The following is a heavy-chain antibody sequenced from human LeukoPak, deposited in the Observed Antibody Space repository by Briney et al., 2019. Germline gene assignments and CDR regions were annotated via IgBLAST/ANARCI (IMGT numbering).Heavy chain of an antibody. V-gene: IGHV2-5*02. Sequence: SGPTLVKPTQTLTLTCTFSGFSLSTSGVGVGWIRQPPGKALEWLALIYWDDDKRYSPSLRSRLTITKDTSKNQVVLTMTNMDPVDTATYYCARYITYCGGDCGRYYYYMDVWGKGTTVTVSS. CDR1: GFSLSTSGVG. D-gene: IGHD2-21*02. CDR3: ARYITYCGGDCGRYYYYMDV. J-gene: IGHJ6*03. CDR2: IYWDDDK.